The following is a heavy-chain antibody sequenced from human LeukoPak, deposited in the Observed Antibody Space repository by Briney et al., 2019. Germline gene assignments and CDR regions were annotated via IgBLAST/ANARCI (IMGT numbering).Heavy chain of an antibody. Sequence: PSETLSLTCTVSGGSISSTSYYWGWIRQPPGKGLEWIGNIYYSGTTSHNPSLKSRVTISVDTSKNQFSLNLNSVTAADTAVYYCARGPEHYDIFTGHYLYYFDYWGQGTLVTVSA. CDR2: IYYSGTT. J-gene: IGHJ4*02. CDR1: GGSISSTSYY. D-gene: IGHD3-9*01. CDR3: ARGPEHYDIFTGHYLYYFDY. V-gene: IGHV4-39*01.